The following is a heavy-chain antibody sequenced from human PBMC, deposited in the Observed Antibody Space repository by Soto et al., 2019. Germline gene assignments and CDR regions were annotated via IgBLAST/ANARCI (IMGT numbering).Heavy chain of an antibody. CDR1: GGSISNYY. Sequence: LETLSLTCTVSGGSISNYYWSWIRQPPGQGLEWIGYIYYSGSTNYNPSLKSRGTISVDTSKNQFSLKLSSVTAADTAVYYCASAFAGVTPKAYYYCYMDVWGKGTTVTVS. CDR3: ASAFAGVTPKAYYYCYMDV. CDR2: IYYSGST. V-gene: IGHV4-59*08. J-gene: IGHJ6*03. D-gene: IGHD2-15*01.